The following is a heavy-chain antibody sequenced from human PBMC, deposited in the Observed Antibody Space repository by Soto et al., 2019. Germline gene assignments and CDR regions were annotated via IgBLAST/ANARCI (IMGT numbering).Heavy chain of an antibody. V-gene: IGHV3-21*01. D-gene: IGHD6-13*01. Sequence: GGSLRLSCAASGFTFSSYSMNWVRQAPGKGLEWVSSISSSSSYIYYADSVKGRFTISRDNAKNSLYLQMNSLRAEDTAVYYCARWIAAAGTSWFDYWGQGTLVTVSS. CDR3: ARWIAAAGTSWFDY. J-gene: IGHJ4*02. CDR2: ISSSSSYI. CDR1: GFTFSSYS.